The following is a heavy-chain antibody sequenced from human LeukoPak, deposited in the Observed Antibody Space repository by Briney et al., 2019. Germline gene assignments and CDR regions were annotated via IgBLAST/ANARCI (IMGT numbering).Heavy chain of an antibody. J-gene: IGHJ4*02. D-gene: IGHD5-12*01. CDR1: GGSFSGYY. V-gene: IGHV4-34*01. Sequence: TSETLSLTCAVYGGSFSGYYWSWIRHPPGNGLELIGEINHSGSTNYNPSLKSRVTISVDTSKNQFSRKLSSVTAADTAVYYCARGKWLRSSFDYWGQGTLVTVSS. CDR2: INHSGST. CDR3: ARGKWLRSSFDY.